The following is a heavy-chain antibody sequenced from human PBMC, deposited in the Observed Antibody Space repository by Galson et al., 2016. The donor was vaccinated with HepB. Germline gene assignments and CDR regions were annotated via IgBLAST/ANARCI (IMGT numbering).Heavy chain of an antibody. Sequence: SLRLSCAASGFRFSDYNMNWVRQAPGRGLEWVAYISASSGTIYYADSVKGRFTISRDNANNSLSLQMNSLRAEDTAFYYCARPYTYYFGSGSYFDVLHYGMDVWGKGTTVTVSS. CDR1: GFRFSDYN. D-gene: IGHD3-10*01. J-gene: IGHJ6*04. V-gene: IGHV3-48*01. CDR3: ARPYTYYFGSGSYFDVLHYGMDV. CDR2: ISASSGTI.